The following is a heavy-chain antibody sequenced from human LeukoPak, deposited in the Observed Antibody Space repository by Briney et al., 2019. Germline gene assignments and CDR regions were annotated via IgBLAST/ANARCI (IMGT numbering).Heavy chain of an antibody. V-gene: IGHV3-7*01. J-gene: IGHJ4*02. CDR1: GFTFISLW. Sequence: GGAPRLSFVAPGFTFISLWMSGVRPAPGKGVGGGANIKQDGSEKYYVDSVKGRFTISRDNAKNSLYLQMNSLRAEDTAVYYCARGVGNYRYYFDFWGQGTLVTVSS. D-gene: IGHD3-22*01. CDR3: ARGVGNYRYYFDF. CDR2: IKQDGSEK.